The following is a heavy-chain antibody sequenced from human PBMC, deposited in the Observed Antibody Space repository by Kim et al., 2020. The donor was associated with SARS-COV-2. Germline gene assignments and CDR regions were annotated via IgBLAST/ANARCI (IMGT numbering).Heavy chain of an antibody. Sequence: SGPTLVRPTQTLTLTCTFSGFSLSTSGVGVAWIRQPPGKALEWLALIYWDDYKRYSPSLKSRLTITKDTSKNQVVLTMTNMDPVDTATYHCAHRDREGYYYYGMDVWGQGTTVTVSS. V-gene: IGHV2-5*02. J-gene: IGHJ6*02. CDR3: AHRDREGYYYYGMDV. CDR2: IYWDDYK. CDR1: GFSLSTSGVG. D-gene: IGHD1-26*01.